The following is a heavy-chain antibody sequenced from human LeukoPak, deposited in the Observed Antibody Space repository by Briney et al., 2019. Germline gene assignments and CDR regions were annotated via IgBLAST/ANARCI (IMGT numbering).Heavy chain of an antibody. J-gene: IGHJ4*02. CDR2: INSDENSI. CDR1: GFTFSAYW. V-gene: IGHV3-74*03. CDR3: VRGAPLDF. Sequence: GGSLRLSCAASGFTFSAYWMNWVRQAPGKGLMWVSRINSDENSISYAGSVKGRFSISRDNANDRLYLQMNSLRPEDTAVYYCVRGAPLDFWGQGIPVTVSS.